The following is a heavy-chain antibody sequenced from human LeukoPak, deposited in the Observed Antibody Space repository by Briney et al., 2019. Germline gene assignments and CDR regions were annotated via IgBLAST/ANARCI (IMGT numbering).Heavy chain of an antibody. CDR2: ITSRSSTI. CDR3: ARGGYSSSWYGDAFDI. CDR1: GFTFSSYR. Sequence: GGSLRLSCAASGFTFSSYRMNWVRQAPGKGLEWVSYITSRSSTIYYADSVKGRFTISRDNAKNSLYLQMNSLRAEDTAVYYCARGGYSSSWYGDAFDIWGQGTMVTVSS. V-gene: IGHV3-48*04. D-gene: IGHD6-13*01. J-gene: IGHJ3*02.